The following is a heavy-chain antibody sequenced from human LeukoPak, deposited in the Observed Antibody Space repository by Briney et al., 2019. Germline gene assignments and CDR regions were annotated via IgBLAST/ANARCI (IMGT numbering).Heavy chain of an antibody. CDR1: GGSISSSSYY. V-gene: IGHV4-39*07. D-gene: IGHD7-27*01. CDR2: IYYSGST. J-gene: IGHJ6*03. Sequence: SETLSLTCTVSGGSISSSSYYWGWIRQPPGKGLEWIGSIYYSGSTYYNPSLRSRVTISVDTSKNQFSLKLSSVTAADTAVYYCARRAGDEYYYYMDVWGKGTTVTVSS. CDR3: ARRAGDEYYYYMDV.